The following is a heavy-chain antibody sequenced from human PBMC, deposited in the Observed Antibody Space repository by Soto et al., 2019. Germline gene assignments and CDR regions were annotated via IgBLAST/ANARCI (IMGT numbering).Heavy chain of an antibody. J-gene: IGHJ6*02. CDR2: ISGKNGNT. V-gene: IGHV1-18*04. Sequence: QVQLVQSGVEVKKPGASVKVSCKASGYTFISHGISWVRQAPGQGLEWMGWISGKNGNTNYAQKLQGRVTLTTDTSTSTAYMELRSLRSDDTAVYYCARVSSSIVVVLDYGMDVWGQGTTVTVSS. CDR3: ARVSSSIVVVLDYGMDV. CDR1: GYTFISHG. D-gene: IGHD2-15*01.